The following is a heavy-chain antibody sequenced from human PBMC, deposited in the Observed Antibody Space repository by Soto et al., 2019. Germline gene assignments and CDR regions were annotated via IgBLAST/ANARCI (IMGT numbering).Heavy chain of an antibody. J-gene: IGHJ4*02. V-gene: IGHV3-30-3*01. Sequence: GGSLRLSCAASGFTFSSYAMHWVRQAPGKGLEWVAVISYDGSNKYYADSVKGRFTISRDNSKNTLYLQMNSLRAEDTAVYYCASFYPTSYWGQGTLVTVSS. D-gene: IGHD1-1*01. CDR1: GFTFSSYA. CDR2: ISYDGSNK. CDR3: ASFYPTSY.